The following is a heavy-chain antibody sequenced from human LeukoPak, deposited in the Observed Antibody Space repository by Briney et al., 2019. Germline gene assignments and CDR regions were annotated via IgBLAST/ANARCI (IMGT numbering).Heavy chain of an antibody. D-gene: IGHD6-13*01. CDR1: GFTFSSYG. J-gene: IGHJ4*02. Sequence: GGSLRLSCAASGFTFSSYGKHWVRQAPGKGLEWVAFIRYDGSNKYYADSVKGRFTISRDNSKNTLYLQMNSLRAEDTAVYYCAKDPGDSSSSDPDYWGQGTLVTVSS. CDR2: IRYDGSNK. CDR3: AKDPGDSSSSDPDY. V-gene: IGHV3-30*02.